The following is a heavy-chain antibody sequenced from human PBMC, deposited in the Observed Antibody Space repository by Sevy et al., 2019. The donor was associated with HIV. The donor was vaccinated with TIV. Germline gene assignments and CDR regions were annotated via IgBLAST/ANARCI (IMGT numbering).Heavy chain of an antibody. Sequence: GGSLRLSCAASGFTFSTYTMNWVRQAPGKGLEWVSSISSGSSYLYYADSVKGGFTISRDNAKNSLYLQLNSLRAEDTAVCYCARDGGCSSTSCLLYFDYWGQGTPVTVSS. J-gene: IGHJ4*02. D-gene: IGHD2-2*01. CDR1: GFTFSTYT. CDR2: ISSGSSYL. CDR3: ARDGGCSSTSCLLYFDY. V-gene: IGHV3-21*01.